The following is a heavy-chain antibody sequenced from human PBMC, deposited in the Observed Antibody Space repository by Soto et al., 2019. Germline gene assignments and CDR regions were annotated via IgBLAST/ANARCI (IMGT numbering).Heavy chain of an antibody. J-gene: IGHJ5*02. CDR2: ITGSGSTT. CDR3: AKDFTAYLSSWFHL. V-gene: IGHV3-23*01. D-gene: IGHD6-13*01. CDR1: EFTFRSNA. Sequence: EVQLLESGGGLVQPGGSLRLSCAASEFTFRSNAMHWVRQAPGKGLEWVSGITGSGSTTFYADSVKGRFTISRDNSKNTLYLHMSSLRAEDTDTYYCAKDFTAYLSSWFHLWGQGTLVTVSS.